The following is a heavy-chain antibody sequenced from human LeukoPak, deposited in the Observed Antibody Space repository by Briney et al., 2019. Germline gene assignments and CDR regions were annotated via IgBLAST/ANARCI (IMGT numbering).Heavy chain of an antibody. D-gene: IGHD3-10*01. Sequence: SETLSLTCAVSGGSISSSNWWSWVRQPPGKGLEWIGEIYHSGSTNYNPSLESRVTISVDTSKNQFSLKLSSVTAADTAVYSCARGSVRGEFDPWGQGTLVTVSS. CDR1: GGSISSSNW. CDR2: IYHSGST. CDR3: ARGSVRGEFDP. J-gene: IGHJ5*02. V-gene: IGHV4-4*02.